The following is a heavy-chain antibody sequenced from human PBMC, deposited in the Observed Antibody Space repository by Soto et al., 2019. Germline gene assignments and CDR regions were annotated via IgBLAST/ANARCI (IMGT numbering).Heavy chain of an antibody. D-gene: IGHD6-13*01. J-gene: IGHJ4*02. Sequence: PSETLSLTCAVYGGSFSGYYWSWIRQPPGKGLEWIGEINHSGSTNYNPSLKSRVTISVDTSKNQFSLKLSSVTAADTAVYYCARVYLEKTAAGLRGGYAFLYFDYWGQGTLVTVSS. CDR2: INHSGST. CDR3: ARVYLEKTAAGLRGGYAFLYFDY. CDR1: GGSFSGYY. V-gene: IGHV4-34*01.